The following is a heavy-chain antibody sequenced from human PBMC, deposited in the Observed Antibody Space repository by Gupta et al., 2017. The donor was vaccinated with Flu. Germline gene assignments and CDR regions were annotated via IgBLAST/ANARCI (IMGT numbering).Heavy chain of an antibody. Sequence: GLEWIGEINHSGSTNYNPSLKSRVTISVDTSKNQFSLKLSSVTAADTAVYYCARLPGKGLRGYLYYYYYMDVWGKGTTVTVSS. D-gene: IGHD3-22*01. CDR3: ARLPGKGLRGYLYYYYYMDV. J-gene: IGHJ6*03. V-gene: IGHV4-34*01. CDR2: INHSGST.